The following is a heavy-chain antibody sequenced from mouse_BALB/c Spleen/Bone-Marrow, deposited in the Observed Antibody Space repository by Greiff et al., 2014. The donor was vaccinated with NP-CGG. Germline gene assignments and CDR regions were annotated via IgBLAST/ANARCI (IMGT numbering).Heavy chain of an antibody. CDR3: ARRDGNYAWFAY. V-gene: IGHV1-54*03. J-gene: IGHJ3*01. D-gene: IGHD2-1*01. CDR1: GYAFTNYL. CDR2: INPGSGGT. Sequence: VMLVESGAELVRPGTSVKVSCKASGYAFTNYLIEWVKQRPGQGLEWIGVINPGSGGTNYNEKFKGKATLTADKSSSTAYMQLSSLTSDDSAVYFCARRDGNYAWFAYWAKGLWSLSLQ.